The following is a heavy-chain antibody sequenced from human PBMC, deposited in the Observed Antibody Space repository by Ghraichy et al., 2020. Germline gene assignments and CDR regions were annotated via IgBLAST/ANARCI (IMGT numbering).Heavy chain of an antibody. CDR1: GYSFTSYW. CDR3: ARHEVDTAMVGAPGAIDY. Sequence: GESLNISCKGSGYSFTSYWISWVRQMPGKGLEWMGRIDPSDSYTNYSPSFQGHVTISADKCISTAYLQWSSLKASDTAMYYCARHEVDTAMVGAPGAIDYWGQGTLVTVSS. V-gene: IGHV5-10-1*01. J-gene: IGHJ4*02. CDR2: IDPSDSYT. D-gene: IGHD5-18*01.